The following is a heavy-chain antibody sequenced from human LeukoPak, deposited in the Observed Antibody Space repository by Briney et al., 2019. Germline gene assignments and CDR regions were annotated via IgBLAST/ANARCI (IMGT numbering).Heavy chain of an antibody. CDR3: ARIQAADGTFDY. Sequence: GGSLRLSCAASGFTFSTYWMSWVRQVPGKGLEWVANMKPDGSEKHYVDSVKGRFTVSRDNAKNPLYLQMNSLRAEDTAVYYCARIQAADGTFDYWGQGTLVTVSS. J-gene: IGHJ4*02. CDR1: GFTFSTYW. V-gene: IGHV3-7*01. CDR2: MKPDGSEK. D-gene: IGHD1-1*01.